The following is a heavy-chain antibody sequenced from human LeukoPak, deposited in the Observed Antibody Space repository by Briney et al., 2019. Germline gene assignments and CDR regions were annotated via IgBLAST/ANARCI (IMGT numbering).Heavy chain of an antibody. J-gene: IGHJ4*02. CDR2: ISWNSGTI. CDR3: ANRSAAGTVGYFDY. CDR1: GFTFDDYA. V-gene: IGHV3-9*01. D-gene: IGHD6-13*01. Sequence: PGRSLRLSCAASGFTFDDYAMHWVRQAPGKGLEWVSGISWNSGTIYYADSVKGRFTISRDDAKNSLYLQMHSLRAEDTALYYCANRSAAGTVGYFDYWGQGTLVTVSS.